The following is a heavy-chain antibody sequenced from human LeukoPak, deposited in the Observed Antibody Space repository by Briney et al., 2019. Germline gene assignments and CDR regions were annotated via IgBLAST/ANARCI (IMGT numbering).Heavy chain of an antibody. J-gene: IGHJ4*02. Sequence: GRSLRLSCAASGFTLDDYAMHWVPQAPGKGLEWVSGISWNSGSIGYADSVKGRFTISRDNAKNSLYLQMNSLRAEDTAVYYCAGGFYDYGGNLLDYWGQGTLVTVSS. V-gene: IGHV3-9*01. CDR2: ISWNSGSI. D-gene: IGHD4-23*01. CDR1: GFTLDDYA. CDR3: AGGFYDYGGNLLDY.